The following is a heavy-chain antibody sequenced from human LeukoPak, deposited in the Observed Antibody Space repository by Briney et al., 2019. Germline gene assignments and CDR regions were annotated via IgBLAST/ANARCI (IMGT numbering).Heavy chain of an antibody. J-gene: IGHJ4*02. Sequence: GGSLRLSCAASGFTFSSYGMHWVRQAPGKGLEWVAVIWYDGSNNYYADSVKGRFTISRDNSKNTLYLQMNSLRAEDTAVYYCARERGYCAIDYWGQGTLVTVSS. CDR3: ARERGYCAIDY. D-gene: IGHD3-22*01. V-gene: IGHV3-33*01. CDR1: GFTFSSYG. CDR2: IWYDGSNN.